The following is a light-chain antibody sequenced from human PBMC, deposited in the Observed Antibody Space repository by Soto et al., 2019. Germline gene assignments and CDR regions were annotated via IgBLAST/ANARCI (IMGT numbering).Light chain of an antibody. CDR3: YV. CDR1: SSDVGGYNY. V-gene: IGLV2-14*03. J-gene: IGLJ1*01. Sequence: QSALTQPASVSGSPGQSITISCTGTSSDVGGYNYVSWYQHHPGIAPKLMIYDVSNRPSGVSNRFSGSKSGNTASLIISGLQAEDEADFSTYVFGTGTKVTVL. CDR2: DVS.